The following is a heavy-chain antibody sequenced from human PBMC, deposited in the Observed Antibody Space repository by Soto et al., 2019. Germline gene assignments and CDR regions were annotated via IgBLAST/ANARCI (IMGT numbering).Heavy chain of an antibody. D-gene: IGHD6-6*01. CDR3: ASSIGPFSISVGLYYYYGMDF. Sequence: SVKVSCKASGGTFSSYAISWVRQAPGQGLEWMGGIIPIFGTANYAQKFQGRVTITADESTSTAYMELSSLRSEDTAVYYCASSIGPFSISVGLYYYYGMDFWGQGTTVTVSS. CDR1: GGTFSSYA. V-gene: IGHV1-69*13. J-gene: IGHJ6*02. CDR2: IIPIFGTA.